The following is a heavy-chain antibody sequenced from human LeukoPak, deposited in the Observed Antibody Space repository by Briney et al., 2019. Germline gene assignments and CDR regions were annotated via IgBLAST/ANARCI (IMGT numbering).Heavy chain of an antibody. Sequence: GASVKVSCKASGGTFSRYAISWVRQAPGQGLEWMGGIIPIFGTANYAQKFQGRVTITADESTSTAYMELSSLRSEDTAVYYCARYYYDSSGYSNYFDYWGQGTLVTVSS. CDR2: IIPIFGTA. CDR1: GGTFSRYA. J-gene: IGHJ4*02. D-gene: IGHD3-22*01. V-gene: IGHV1-69*13. CDR3: ARYYYDSSGYSNYFDY.